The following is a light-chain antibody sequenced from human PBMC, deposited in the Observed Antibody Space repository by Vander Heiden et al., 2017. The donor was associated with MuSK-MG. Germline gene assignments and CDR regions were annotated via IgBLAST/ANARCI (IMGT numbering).Light chain of an antibody. CDR2: GAF. J-gene: IGKJ1*01. CDR1: QSVSSY. V-gene: IGKV3-20*01. Sequence: EIVLTQSPGTLSLSPGERVTLSCRASQSVSSYLAWYQQKPGQAPRLLIYGAFSRATGIPDRFSGSGSGTDFTLTISRLEPEDFAVYYCQQDGISPRTFGQGTKVEIK. CDR3: QQDGISPRT.